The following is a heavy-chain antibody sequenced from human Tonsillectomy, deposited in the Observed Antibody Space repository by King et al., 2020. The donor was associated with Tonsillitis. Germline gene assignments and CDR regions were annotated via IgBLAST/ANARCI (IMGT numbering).Heavy chain of an antibody. D-gene: IGHD3-22*01. V-gene: IGHV4-59*01. J-gene: IGHJ3*02. CDR2: IYYSGST. CDR1: GGSINSYY. CDR3: ARVSSDFYDSSGYHGFDI. Sequence: QLQESGPGLVKPSETLSLTCTVSGGSINSYYLSWIRQPPGKGLEWIGYIYYSGSTNYNPSLKSRVTISVDTSKNQFSLRLSSVTAADTAVYYCARVSSDFYDSSGYHGFDIWGQGTMVTVSS.